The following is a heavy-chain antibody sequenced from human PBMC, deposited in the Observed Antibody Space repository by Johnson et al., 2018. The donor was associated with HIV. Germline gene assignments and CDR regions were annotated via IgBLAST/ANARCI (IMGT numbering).Heavy chain of an antibody. V-gene: IGHV3-66*01. CDR2: IYNGGST. Sequence: EVHLVESGGGLVQPGGSLRLSCAASGFTVSSNYMSWVRQAPGKGLERVPVIYNGGSTYYADPVKGRFTISRDNSKNTLYLQMNSLGADDTAVYHCARYSSGGSVYSVWQKNYAFDIWGQGTMVTVSS. D-gene: IGHD2-15*01. J-gene: IGHJ3*02. CDR1: GFTVSSNY. CDR3: ARYSSGGSVYSVWQKNYAFDI.